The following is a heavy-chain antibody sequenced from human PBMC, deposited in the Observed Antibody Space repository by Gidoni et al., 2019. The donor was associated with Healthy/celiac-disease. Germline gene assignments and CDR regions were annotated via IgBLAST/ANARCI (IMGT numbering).Heavy chain of an antibody. CDR3: ARDPGSSSGYYYYGMDV. CDR2: IYTSGST. J-gene: IGHJ6*02. Sequence: QVQLQESGPGLVKPSQTLSLTCTVSGGSISSGRYYWSWIRQPAGKGLEWIGRIYTSGSTNYNPSLKSRVTISVDTSKNQFSLKLSSVTAADTAVYYCARDPGSSSGYYYYGMDVWGQGTTVTVSS. CDR1: GGSISSGRYY. D-gene: IGHD6-6*01. V-gene: IGHV4-61*02.